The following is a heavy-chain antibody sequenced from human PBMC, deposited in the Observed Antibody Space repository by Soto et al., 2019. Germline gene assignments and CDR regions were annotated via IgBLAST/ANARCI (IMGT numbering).Heavy chain of an antibody. J-gene: IGHJ5*02. Sequence: SETLSLTCTFSGGSISSSGDYWGWIRQPPGRGLEWIGSIYSSGGTYYNPSLKSRVTISIDTSKNQFSLKLSFVTAADTAVYYCARHSSIVVPCFDPWGQGPLVTVSS. CDR2: IYSSGGT. CDR1: GGSISSSGDY. D-gene: IGHD3-22*01. V-gene: IGHV4-39*01. CDR3: ARHSSIVVPCFDP.